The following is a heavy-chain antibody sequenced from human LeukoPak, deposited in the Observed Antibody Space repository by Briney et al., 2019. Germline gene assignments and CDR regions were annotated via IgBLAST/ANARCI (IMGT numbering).Heavy chain of an antibody. CDR1: GFTFSSYA. D-gene: IGHD2-15*01. Sequence: GGPLRLSCAASGFTFSSYAMPWVRQAPGKGLEWVAVISYDGSNKYYADSVKGRFTISRDNSRNTLYLQMNSLRAEDTAVYYCARETPSRSGDYWGQGTLVTVSS. J-gene: IGHJ4*02. V-gene: IGHV3-30*04. CDR3: ARETPSRSGDY. CDR2: ISYDGSNK.